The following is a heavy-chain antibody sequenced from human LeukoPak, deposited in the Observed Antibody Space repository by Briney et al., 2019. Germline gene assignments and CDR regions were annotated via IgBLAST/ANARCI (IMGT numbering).Heavy chain of an antibody. D-gene: IGHD6-6*01. CDR2: IYYSGST. CDR3: AREEYLGLDP. J-gene: IGHJ5*02. CDR1: GGSISSGGYS. Sequence: SETLSLTCAVSGGSISSGGYSWSWIRQPPGKGLEWIGYIYYSGSTYYNPSLKSRVTISVDTSKNQISLKLSSVTAADTAVHYCAREEYLGLDPWGQGTLVTVSS. V-gene: IGHV4-30-4*07.